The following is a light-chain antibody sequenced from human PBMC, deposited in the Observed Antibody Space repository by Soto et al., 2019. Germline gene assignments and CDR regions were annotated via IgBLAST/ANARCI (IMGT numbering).Light chain of an antibody. CDR2: GAS. CDR3: QQYINWPPLT. J-gene: IGKJ4*01. Sequence: EIGWTQSPATLYVSPGERAILACRASQSVRSNLAWYQQKPGQAPRLFIFGASTRATNISARVTVSGSGTALTLTLSRLQSEDFAVHYCQQYINWPPLTFCGGTQVAIK. V-gene: IGKV3-15*01. CDR1: QSVRSN.